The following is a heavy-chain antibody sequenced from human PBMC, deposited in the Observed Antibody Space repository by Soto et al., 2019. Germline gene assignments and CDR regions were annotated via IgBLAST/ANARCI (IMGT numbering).Heavy chain of an antibody. Sequence: SETLSLTCAVYGGSVSGYYWSWIRQPPGKGLEWIGEINHSGSTKYNPSLKSRVTISVDTSKNQFSLKLSSVTAADTAVYYCARGPLPALAGLRKNSVLRGAFGYWGQGTLVTVSS. CDR3: ARGPLPALAGLRKNSVLRGAFGY. D-gene: IGHD6-19*01. J-gene: IGHJ4*02. V-gene: IGHV4-34*01. CDR2: INHSGST. CDR1: GGSVSGYY.